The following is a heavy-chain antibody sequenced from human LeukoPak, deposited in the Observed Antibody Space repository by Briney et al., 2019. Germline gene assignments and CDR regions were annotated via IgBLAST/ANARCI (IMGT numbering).Heavy chain of an antibody. CDR1: GFTVSSNY. Sequence: GGSLRLSCAASGFTVSSNYMSWVRQAPGKGLEWVAVIWYDGSNKYYADSVKGRFTISRDNSKNTLYLQMNSLRAEDTAVYYCARVKGSGSYYPTDYWGQGTPGHRLL. V-gene: IGHV3-33*08. CDR2: IWYDGSNK. CDR3: ARVKGSGSYYPTDY. D-gene: IGHD3-10*01. J-gene: IGHJ4*02.